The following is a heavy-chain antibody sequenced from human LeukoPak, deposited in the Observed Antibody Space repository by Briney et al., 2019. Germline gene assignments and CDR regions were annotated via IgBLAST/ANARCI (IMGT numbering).Heavy chain of an antibody. Sequence: GGSLRLSCAASGFTFDDSSMSWVRQAPGKGLEWVSGINWTGGSTGYADSVKGRFTISRDNAKNSLYLQMNSLRAEDTAVYYCAELGITMIGGVWGKGTTVTISS. CDR1: GFTFDDSS. CDR2: INWTGGST. D-gene: IGHD3-10*02. V-gene: IGHV3-20*04. CDR3: AELGITMIGGV. J-gene: IGHJ6*04.